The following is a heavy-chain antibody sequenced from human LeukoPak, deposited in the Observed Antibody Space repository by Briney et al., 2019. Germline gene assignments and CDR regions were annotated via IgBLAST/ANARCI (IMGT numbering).Heavy chain of an antibody. J-gene: IGHJ4*02. D-gene: IGHD2-21*01. CDR3: ASSIPFDY. Sequence: PGGSLRLSCAASGFTFSNYWMNWVRQAPGKGLEWMANIKQDGTQKLYVDSVRGRFTISRDNAKNSLYLQMNSLRAEDTAVYYCASSIPFDYWGQGTLVTVSS. CDR1: GFTFSNYW. V-gene: IGHV3-7*01. CDR2: IKQDGTQK.